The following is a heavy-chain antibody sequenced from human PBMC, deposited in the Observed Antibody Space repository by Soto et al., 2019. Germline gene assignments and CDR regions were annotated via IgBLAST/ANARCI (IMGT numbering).Heavy chain of an antibody. J-gene: IGHJ6*02. CDR2: ISFDGSQK. CDR3: AKDLTSSWPYKIKNYVFYALDV. CDR1: GLTFNTFA. V-gene: IGHV3-30*18. D-gene: IGHD6-13*01. Sequence: QVQLVESGGGVVQPGRSLRLSCVASGLTFNTFAMHGVRHAPGKGLELVAVISFDGSQKYYADSVQGRFDISRDNSKNTLSLQIHTLRTEDTAVYYCAKDLTSSWPYKIKNYVFYALDVWGQGTTVTVSS.